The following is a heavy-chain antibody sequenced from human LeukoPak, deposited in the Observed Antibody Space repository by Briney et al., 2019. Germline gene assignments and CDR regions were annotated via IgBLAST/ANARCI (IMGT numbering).Heavy chain of an antibody. D-gene: IGHD3-10*01. Sequence: PSETLSLTCAVYGGSFSGYYWSWIRQPPGKGLEWMGEINHSGSTNYNPSLKSRVTISVDTSKNQFSLKLSSVTAADTAVYYCAAGGLYGLGSPHVRWFDPWGQGTLVTVSS. V-gene: IGHV4-34*01. CDR3: AAGGLYGLGSPHVRWFDP. CDR1: GGSFSGYY. J-gene: IGHJ5*02. CDR2: INHSGST.